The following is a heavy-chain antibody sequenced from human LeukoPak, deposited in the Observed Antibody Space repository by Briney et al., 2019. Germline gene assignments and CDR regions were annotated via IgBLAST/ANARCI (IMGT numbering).Heavy chain of an antibody. CDR3: ARDHNWGFDY. J-gene: IGHJ4*02. CDR1: GFTFSTYA. Sequence: PGGSLRLSCAASGFTFSTYAMLWIRQAPGKGLEWVSSISSTDSFIDYADSVKGRFTISRDNAKSSLYLQMNSLRVEDTAVYYCARDHNWGFDYWGQGTLVTVSS. D-gene: IGHD7-27*01. CDR2: ISSTDSFI. V-gene: IGHV3-21*01.